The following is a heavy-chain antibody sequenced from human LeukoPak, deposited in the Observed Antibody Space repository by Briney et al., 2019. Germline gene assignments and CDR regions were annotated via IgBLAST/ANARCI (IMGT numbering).Heavy chain of an antibody. CDR2: INHSGST. Sequence: SETLSLTCAVYGGSFSGYYWRWIRQPPGKGLEWIGEINHSGSTNYNPSLKSRVTISVDTSKNQFSLKLSPVTAAGTAVYYCARGYWGEYQLLSGGVWYYYGMDVWGQGTTVTVSS. J-gene: IGHJ6*02. D-gene: IGHD2-2*01. CDR3: ARGYWGEYQLLSGGVWYYYGMDV. CDR1: GGSFSGYY. V-gene: IGHV4-34*01.